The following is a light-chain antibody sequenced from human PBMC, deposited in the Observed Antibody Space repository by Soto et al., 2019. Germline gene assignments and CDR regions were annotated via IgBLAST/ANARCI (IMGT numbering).Light chain of an antibody. CDR3: QSYDSSLSGWV. Sequence: QSVLTQPPSVSGAPGQRVTISCTGSSSSIGAGYDVHWYQQLPGTAPKLLIYGNSNRPSGVPDRFSGSKSGTSASLAITGLQAEDEADYYCQSYDSSLSGWVFGGGTKLTLL. CDR1: SSSIGAGYD. V-gene: IGLV1-40*01. CDR2: GNS. J-gene: IGLJ3*02.